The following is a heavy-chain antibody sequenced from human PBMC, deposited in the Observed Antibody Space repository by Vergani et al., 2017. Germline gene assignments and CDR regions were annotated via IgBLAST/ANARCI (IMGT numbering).Heavy chain of an antibody. V-gene: IGHV3-23*01. CDR2: ISGSGGST. Sequence: EVQLSEYGGHLVQPGGSLRLTCAASGFTFSNYAMSWVRQAPGKGLAWVSGISGSGGSTYYADSVRGRFTNSRDSFKNTMYLEINSLRAEDTAVYYCAKSKEESHAWYDYYNGMDVWGQGTTVTVFS. CDR1: GFTFSNYA. J-gene: IGHJ6*02. CDR3: AKSKEESHAWYDYYNGMDV. D-gene: IGHD4-11*01.